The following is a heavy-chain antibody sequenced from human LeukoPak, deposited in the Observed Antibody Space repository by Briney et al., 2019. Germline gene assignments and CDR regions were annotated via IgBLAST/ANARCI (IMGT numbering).Heavy chain of an antibody. J-gene: IGHJ4*02. CDR2: ISGSGGST. V-gene: IGHV3-23*01. Sequence: GGSLRLSCPASGFTFNNYAMIWVRQAPGKGLEWVSGISGSGGSTYYADSVKGRFRISRDNSKNTLYPQMNGLRVDDTAVYYCAKGVQWAVPGSCLDSWGLGTLVTVSS. D-gene: IGHD6-19*01. CDR1: GFTFNNYA. CDR3: AKGVQWAVPGSCLDS.